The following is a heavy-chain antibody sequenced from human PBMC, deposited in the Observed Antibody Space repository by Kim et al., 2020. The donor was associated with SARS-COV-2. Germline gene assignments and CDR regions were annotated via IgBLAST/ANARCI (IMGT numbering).Heavy chain of an antibody. CDR2: ISYDGSSK. CDR1: GFTFSNYD. Sequence: GGSLRLSCAASGFTFSNYDMHWVRQAPGKGLEWVALISYDGSSKYYADSVKGRFIISRDNAKSTLSLQMNSLRTEDTAVYYCAKANYGDYVYYGMDVWG. V-gene: IGHV3-30*18. CDR3: AKANYGDYVYYGMDV. D-gene: IGHD4-17*01. J-gene: IGHJ6*02.